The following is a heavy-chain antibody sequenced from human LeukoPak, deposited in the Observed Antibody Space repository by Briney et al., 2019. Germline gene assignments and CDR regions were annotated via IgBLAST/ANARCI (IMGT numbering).Heavy chain of an antibody. CDR3: ARGGQL. CDR1: GFTFSSYS. CDR2: ISSSCSTT. J-gene: IGHJ4*02. D-gene: IGHD1-1*01. Sequence: GGSLRLSCAASGFTFSSYSMNWVRQAPGKGLEWISHISSSCSTTSYADSVKGRFTISRDNVKESLYLQMNSLRDEDTAIYYCARGGQLGGQGTLVTVSS. V-gene: IGHV3-48*02.